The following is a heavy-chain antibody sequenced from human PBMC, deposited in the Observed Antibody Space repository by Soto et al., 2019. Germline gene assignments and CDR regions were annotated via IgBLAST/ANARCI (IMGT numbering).Heavy chain of an antibody. D-gene: IGHD1-1*01. CDR1: GGSISSYY. CDR3: ARYNWGAMGAFDI. J-gene: IGHJ3*02. V-gene: IGHV4-59*01. Sequence: QVQLQESGPGLVKPSETLSLTCTVSGGSISSYYWSWIRQPPGKGLEWIGYIYYSGSTNYNPSLKSRVTISGDTSKNQFSLKLSSVTAADTAVYYCARYNWGAMGAFDIWGQGTMVTVSS. CDR2: IYYSGST.